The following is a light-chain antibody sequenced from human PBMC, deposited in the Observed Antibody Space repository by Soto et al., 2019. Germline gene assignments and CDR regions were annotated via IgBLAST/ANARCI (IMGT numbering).Light chain of an antibody. Sequence: DIQMTQSPSSLSASVGDRVTITCQASQDISNYLNWYQQKPGKAPKLLIYDASNLKTGVPSRFSGSGSGTDFTFTISSPQPEDIATYHCQQYDNLPVTFGQGTKLEIK. V-gene: IGKV1-33*01. J-gene: IGKJ2*01. CDR1: QDISNY. CDR3: QQYDNLPVT. CDR2: DAS.